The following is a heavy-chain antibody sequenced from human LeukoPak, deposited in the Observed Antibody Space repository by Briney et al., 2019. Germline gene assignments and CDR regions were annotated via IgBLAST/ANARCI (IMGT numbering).Heavy chain of an antibody. V-gene: IGHV4-59*01. CDR1: GGSISSYY. D-gene: IGHD4-17*01. CDR3: ARESGDYGTTLYFDL. J-gene: IGHJ2*01. CDR2: IYYSGST. Sequence: SETLSLTCTVSGGSISSYYWSWIWQPPGKGLEWIGYIYYSGSTNYNPSLKSRVTISVDTSKNQFSLKLSSVTAADTAVYYCARESGDYGTTLYFDLWGRGTLVTVSS.